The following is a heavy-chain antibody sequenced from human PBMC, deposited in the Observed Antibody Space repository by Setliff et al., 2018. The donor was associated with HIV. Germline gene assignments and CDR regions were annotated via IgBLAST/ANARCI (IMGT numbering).Heavy chain of an antibody. CDR2: IYYSGST. Sequence: PSETLSLTCTVSGCSISSHYWSWIRQPPGKGLEWIGYIYYSGSTNYNPSLKSRVTISVDTTKNQFSLKLSSVTAADTAVYYCARELRLNYYYYMDVWGKGNTVTVSS. J-gene: IGHJ6*03. CDR1: GCSISSHY. CDR3: ARELRLNYYYYMDV. D-gene: IGHD4-17*01. V-gene: IGHV4-59*11.